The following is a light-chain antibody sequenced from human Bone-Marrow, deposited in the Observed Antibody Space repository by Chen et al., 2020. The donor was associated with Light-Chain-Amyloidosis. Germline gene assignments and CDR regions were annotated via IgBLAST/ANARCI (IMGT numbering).Light chain of an antibody. Sequence: VLTQPPSASGTPGHRCTISCSGTSSNIGTNTVNWYQLLPGTAPKLLIYTNNQRPSGVPDRFSGSKSGTSASLAISGLQSEDEADYYCAAWDDSLKAWVFGGGTKLTVL. V-gene: IGLV1-44*01. CDR3: AAWDDSLKAWV. CDR2: TNN. J-gene: IGLJ3*02. CDR1: SSNIGTNT.